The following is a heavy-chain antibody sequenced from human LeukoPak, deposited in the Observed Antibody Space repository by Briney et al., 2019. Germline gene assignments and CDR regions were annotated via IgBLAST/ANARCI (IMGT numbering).Heavy chain of an antibody. Sequence: PGGSLRLSCAASGFTFSNYWMSWVRQAPGKGLEWVGVISYDGSNKYYADSVKGRFTISRDNSNKTLYLQMNSLRTEDTAVYYCARGRSSWLIDYWGQGTLVTVSS. CDR3: ARGRSSWLIDY. CDR2: ISYDGSNK. V-gene: IGHV3-30*03. CDR1: GFTFSNYW. D-gene: IGHD6-13*01. J-gene: IGHJ4*02.